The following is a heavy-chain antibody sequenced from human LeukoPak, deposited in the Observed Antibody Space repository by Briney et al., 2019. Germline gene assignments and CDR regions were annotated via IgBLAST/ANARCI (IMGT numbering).Heavy chain of an antibody. Sequence: PGGSLRLPCAASGFTFSAYGMNWVRQAPGRGLEWVSSISRSGNDIYYADSVKGRFTISRDNAKNSLYLQMNSLRAEDTAVYYCARPGIVGGTTVLSDFWGQGTLVTVSS. J-gene: IGHJ4*02. V-gene: IGHV3-21*01. CDR3: ARPGIVGGTTVLSDF. CDR1: GFTFSAYG. CDR2: ISRSGNDI. D-gene: IGHD1-26*01.